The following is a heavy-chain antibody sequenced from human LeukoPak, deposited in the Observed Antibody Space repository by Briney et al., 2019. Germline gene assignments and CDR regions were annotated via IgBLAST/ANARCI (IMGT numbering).Heavy chain of an antibody. CDR1: GFTVSSNY. V-gene: IGHV3-53*01. Sequence: PGGSLRLSCAASGFTVSSNYMSWVRQAPGKGLEWVSLIYSGGSTYYADSVKGRFTISRDNSKNTLYLQMNSLRAEDTAVYYCARESKYSSGLSFPNDAFDIWGQGTMVTVSS. D-gene: IGHD6-19*01. J-gene: IGHJ3*02. CDR2: IYSGGST. CDR3: ARESKYSSGLSFPNDAFDI.